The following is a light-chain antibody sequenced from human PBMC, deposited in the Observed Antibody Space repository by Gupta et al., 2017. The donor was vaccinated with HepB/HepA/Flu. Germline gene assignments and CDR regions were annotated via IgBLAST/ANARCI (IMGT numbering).Light chain of an antibody. CDR3: QSYDSSRSVV. CDR2: GNS. Sequence: QSALPPPPSVSRAPGQRATSSCTGSSNNIGAGYDVPWYQQRPGTAPKLLIYGNSNRPSGVPDRFSGSKSGTTASLAITGLQAEDEADYYCQSYDSSRSVVFGGGTKLTVL. J-gene: IGLJ2*01. V-gene: IGLV1-40*01. CDR1: SNNIGAGYD.